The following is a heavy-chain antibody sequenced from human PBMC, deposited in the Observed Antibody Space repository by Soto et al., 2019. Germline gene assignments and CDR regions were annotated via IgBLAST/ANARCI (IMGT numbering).Heavy chain of an antibody. J-gene: IGHJ4*02. CDR3: ARDMTTHDY. Sequence: GSLRLSCVGSGFTFSSHAMTWVCQAPGKGLEWVSTLGGSGAYYADSVKGRFTISRDNSKNTVNLQMNSLRAEDTAIYYCARDMTTHDYWGQGTVVTVSS. CDR1: GFTFSSHA. D-gene: IGHD3-16*01. V-gene: IGHV3-23*01. CDR2: LGGSGA.